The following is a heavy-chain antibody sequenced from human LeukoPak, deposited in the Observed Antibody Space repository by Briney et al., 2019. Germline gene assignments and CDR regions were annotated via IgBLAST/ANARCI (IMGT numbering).Heavy chain of an antibody. CDR2: INPNSGGT. V-gene: IGHV1-2*02. CDR1: GYIFTDYY. Sequence: GASVKVSCKASGYIFTDYYMHWVRQAPGQGLEWMGWINPNSGGTNYAQKFQGRVTMTRDTSITTAYMEMSRLRSDDTALYYCARSPHILTGENFDYWGQGTLVTVSS. CDR3: ARSPHILTGENFDY. D-gene: IGHD3-9*01. J-gene: IGHJ4*02.